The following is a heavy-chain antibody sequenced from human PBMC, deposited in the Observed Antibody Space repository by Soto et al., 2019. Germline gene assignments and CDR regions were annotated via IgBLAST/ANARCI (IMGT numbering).Heavy chain of an antibody. CDR3: VRGFYDSRGYSAPLDS. J-gene: IGHJ4*02. V-gene: IGHV4-59*01. CDR1: GVSISTYY. D-gene: IGHD3-22*01. CDR2: IHYSGST. Sequence: KPSETLSLTCTVSGVSISTYYWSWIRQSPGKGLEWIGYIHYSGSTKYNPSLKSRVTMSVDRSQNQFSLQLRSVTAADTAVYFCVRGFYDSRGYSAPLDSWGQGTLVTVSS.